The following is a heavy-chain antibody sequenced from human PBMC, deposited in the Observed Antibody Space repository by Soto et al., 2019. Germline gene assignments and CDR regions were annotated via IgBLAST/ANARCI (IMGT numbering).Heavy chain of an antibody. CDR2: INPKTAAT. V-gene: IGHV1-2*02. J-gene: IGHJ6*02. CDR1: GYSVSDYF. Sequence: QVQLVQSGAEVKKSGASVKVSCKASGYSVSDYFIQWVRQAPGQGLEWVAWINPKTAATNYAKKFQGRVSLTWDTSFTTAYMELTRLRPDDTAVYYCARIKWGLDYCNGMDVWGQGTTVIVSS. D-gene: IGHD1-26*01. CDR3: ARIKWGLDYCNGMDV.